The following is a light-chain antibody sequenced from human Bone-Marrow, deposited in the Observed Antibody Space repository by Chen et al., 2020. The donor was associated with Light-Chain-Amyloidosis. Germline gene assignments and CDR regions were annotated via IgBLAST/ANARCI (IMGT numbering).Light chain of an antibody. J-gene: IGLJ1*01. CDR1: RSNIGITY. CDR2: RNN. Sequence: QSVLTQPPSASGTPGQRVTISCSGPRSNIGITYVYWYQHLPGAAPKLLIDRNNQRPSGVPDRFSASKSVTSAFLAISGLGSEDEADDYCAAGDGSLSGYVFGTGTKVTVL. V-gene: IGLV1-47*01. CDR3: AAGDGSLSGYV.